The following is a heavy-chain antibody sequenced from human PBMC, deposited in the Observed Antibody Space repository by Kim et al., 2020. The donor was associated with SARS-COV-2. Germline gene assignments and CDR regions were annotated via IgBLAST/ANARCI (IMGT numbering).Heavy chain of an antibody. D-gene: IGHD2-8*01. CDR2: IWYDGSNK. CDR1: GFTFSSYG. V-gene: IGHV3-33*01. Sequence: GGSLRLSCAASGFTFSSYGMHWVRQAPGKGLEWVAVIWYDGSNKYYADSVKGRFTISRDNSKNTLYLQMNSLRAEDTAVYYCARDRDIVLYYGMDVWGQGTTVTVSS. CDR3: ARDRDIVLYYGMDV. J-gene: IGHJ6*02.